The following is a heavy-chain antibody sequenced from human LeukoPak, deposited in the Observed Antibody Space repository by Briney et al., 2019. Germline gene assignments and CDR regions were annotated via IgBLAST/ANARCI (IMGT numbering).Heavy chain of an antibody. V-gene: IGHV3-48*03. CDR1: GFTFSSYE. CDR3: AKDSWRDQLPFSFDS. Sequence: GSLRLSCAVSGFTFSSYEMNWVRQAPGKGLEWVSYISSSGSTIYYADSVKGRFTISRDNSKNTLYLQMNSLRADDTALYYCAKDSWRDQLPFSFDSWGRGTLVTVSS. CDR2: ISSSGSTI. J-gene: IGHJ4*02. D-gene: IGHD1-1*01.